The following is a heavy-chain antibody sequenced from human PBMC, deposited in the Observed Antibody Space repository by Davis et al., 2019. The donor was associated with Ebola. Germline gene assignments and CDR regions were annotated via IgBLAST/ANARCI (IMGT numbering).Heavy chain of an antibody. Sequence: PSETLSLTCTVSGGSISSYYWGWIRQPPGKGLEWIGSIYYSGSTYYNPSLKSRVTISVDTSKNQFSLKLSSVTAADTAVYYCARSQPRPGGLRLGELSLPDYWGQGTLVTVSS. CDR2: IYYSGST. D-gene: IGHD3-16*02. J-gene: IGHJ4*02. V-gene: IGHV4-39*01. CDR3: ARSQPRPGGLRLGELSLPDY. CDR1: GGSISSYY.